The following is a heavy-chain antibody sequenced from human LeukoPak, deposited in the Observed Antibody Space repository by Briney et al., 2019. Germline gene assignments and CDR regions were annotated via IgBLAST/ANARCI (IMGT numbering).Heavy chain of an antibody. CDR3: ARHVGIHLWSLYFDY. CDR2: NYSSGST. J-gene: IGHJ4*02. Sequence: SETLSLTCIVSGGSISSYYWSWIRQPPGKGLEWIGYNYSSGSTDYNPSLKSRVTISLDTSNHQFSLKLTSVTAADTAVYYCARHVGIHLWSLYFDYWGQGSLVTVSS. D-gene: IGHD5-18*01. V-gene: IGHV4-59*08. CDR1: GGSISSYY.